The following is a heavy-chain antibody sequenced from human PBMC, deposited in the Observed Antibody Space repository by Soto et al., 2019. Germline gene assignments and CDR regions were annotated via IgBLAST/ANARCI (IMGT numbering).Heavy chain of an antibody. CDR2: IYYSGST. CDR3: ARVVRYFDWWASWFDP. CDR1: GGSISSYY. Sequence: SETLSLTCTVSGGSISSYYWSWIRQPPGKGLEWIGYIYYSGSTNYNPSLKSRVTISVDTSKNQFSLKLSSVTAADTAVYYCARVVRYFDWWASWFDPWGQGTLVTVSS. J-gene: IGHJ5*02. D-gene: IGHD3-9*01. V-gene: IGHV4-59*01.